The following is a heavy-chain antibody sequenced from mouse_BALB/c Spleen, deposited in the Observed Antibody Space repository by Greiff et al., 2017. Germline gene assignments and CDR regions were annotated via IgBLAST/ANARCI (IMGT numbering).Heavy chain of an antibody. D-gene: IGHD1-1*01. CDR2: ISSGGST. V-gene: IGHV5-6-5*01. Sequence: EVKLVESGGGLVKPGGSLKLSCAASGFTFSSYAMSWVRQTPEKRLEWVASISSGGSTYYPDSVKGRFTISRDNARNILYLQMSSLRSEDTAMYYCARRAGGFILDYWGQGTTLTDSS. CDR3: ARRAGGFILDY. J-gene: IGHJ2*01. CDR1: GFTFSSYA.